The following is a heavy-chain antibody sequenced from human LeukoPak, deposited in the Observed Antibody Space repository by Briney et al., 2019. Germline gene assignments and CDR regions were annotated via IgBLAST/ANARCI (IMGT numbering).Heavy chain of an antibody. CDR2: IYYSGST. D-gene: IGHD4-17*01. J-gene: IGHJ5*02. V-gene: IGHV4-59*01. Sequence: PSETLSLTCTVSGGSISSYYWSWLRQPPGKGLEWIGYIYYSGSTNYNPSLKSRVTISVDTSKNQFSLKLSSVTAADTAVYYCARGYGDPPANWFDPWGQGTLVTVSS. CDR3: ARGYGDPPANWFDP. CDR1: GGSISSYY.